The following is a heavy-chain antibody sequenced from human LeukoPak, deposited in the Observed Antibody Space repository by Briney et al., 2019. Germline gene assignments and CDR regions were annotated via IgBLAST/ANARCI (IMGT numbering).Heavy chain of an antibody. D-gene: IGHD2-21*02. V-gene: IGHV1-18*01. Sequence: ASVKVSCKASGYTFTSYGISWVRQAPGQGLEWMGWISAYNGNTNYAQKLQGRVTMTTDTSTSTAYMELRSLRSDDTAVYYCARSINVMVTGRPFYDWGQGTLVTVSS. CDR3: ARSINVMVTGRPFYD. CDR2: ISAYNGNT. J-gene: IGHJ4*02. CDR1: GYTFTSYG.